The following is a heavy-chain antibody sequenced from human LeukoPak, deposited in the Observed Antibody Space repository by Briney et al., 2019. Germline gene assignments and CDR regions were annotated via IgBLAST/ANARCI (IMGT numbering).Heavy chain of an antibody. Sequence: SETLSLTCTVSGGSISSSSYYWGWIRQPPGKGLEWIGSIYYSGSTYYNPSLKSRVTILVDTSKNQFSLKLSSVTAADTAVYYCAGDLPFDILTGYSYFDYWGQGALVTVSS. CDR1: GGSISSSSYY. CDR3: AGDLPFDILTGYSYFDY. CDR2: IYYSGST. D-gene: IGHD3-9*01. J-gene: IGHJ4*01. V-gene: IGHV4-39*07.